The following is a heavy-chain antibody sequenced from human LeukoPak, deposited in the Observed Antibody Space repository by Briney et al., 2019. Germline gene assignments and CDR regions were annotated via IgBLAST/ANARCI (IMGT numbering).Heavy chain of an antibody. CDR2: MNPNSGNT. Sequence: ASVKVSCKASGYTFTSYDINWVRQATGQGLEWMGWMNPNSGNTGYAQKFQGRVTMTRNTSISTAYMELSSLRSEDTAVYYCARTGGYCSSTSCYYMDVWGKGTTVTISS. J-gene: IGHJ6*03. D-gene: IGHD2-2*01. CDR1: GYTFTSYD. V-gene: IGHV1-8*01. CDR3: ARTGGYCSSTSCYYMDV.